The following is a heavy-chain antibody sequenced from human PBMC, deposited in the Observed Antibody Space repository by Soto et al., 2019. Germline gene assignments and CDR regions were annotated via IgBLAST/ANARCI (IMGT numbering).Heavy chain of an antibody. J-gene: IGHJ3*02. V-gene: IGHV1-8*01. CDR3: ARDLAYCGGDCFKDVFDI. D-gene: IGHD2-21*01. Sequence: GASVKVSCKASGYTFTSYDINWVRQATGQGLEWMGWMNPNSGNTGYAQKFQGRVTMTRNTSISTAYMELRSLRSDDTAVYYCARDLAYCGGDCFKDVFDIWGQGTMVTVSS. CDR1: GYTFTSYD. CDR2: MNPNSGNT.